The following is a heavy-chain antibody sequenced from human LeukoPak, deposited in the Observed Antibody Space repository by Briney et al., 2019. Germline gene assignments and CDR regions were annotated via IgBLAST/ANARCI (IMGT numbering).Heavy chain of an antibody. CDR1: GGSVSTYN. Sequence: PSETLSLTCTVSGGSVSTYNWAWIRQPAGKGLEWIGCIYFSGSTNYNPSLESRVVVSVDTSKNQVSLKLSSVTAADTAIYYCARHRDDSGSTYDYWGQGTLVTVSS. CDR2: IYFSGST. D-gene: IGHD3-10*01. CDR3: ARHRDDSGSTYDY. J-gene: IGHJ4*02. V-gene: IGHV4-4*07.